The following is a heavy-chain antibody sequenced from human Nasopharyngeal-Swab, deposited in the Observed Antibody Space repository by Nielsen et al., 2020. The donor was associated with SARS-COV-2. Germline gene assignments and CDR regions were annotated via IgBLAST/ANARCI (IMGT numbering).Heavy chain of an antibody. J-gene: IGHJ4*02. CDR2: ISSSGSTI. CDR3: AKHGWESGYYDFWSGYYTGPSGIDY. CDR1: GFTFSDYY. D-gene: IGHD3-3*01. V-gene: IGHV3-11*01. Sequence: GESLKISCAASGFTFSDYYMSWIRQAPGKGLEWVSYISSSGSTIYYADSVKGRFTISRDNSKNTLYPQMNSLRAEDTAVYYCAKHGWESGYYDFWSGYYTGPSGIDYWGQGTLVTVSS.